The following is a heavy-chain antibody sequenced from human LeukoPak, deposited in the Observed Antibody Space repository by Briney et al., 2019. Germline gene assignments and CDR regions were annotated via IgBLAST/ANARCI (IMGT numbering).Heavy chain of an antibody. CDR3: AKRSGYTTGWFFDF. D-gene: IGHD5-12*01. CDR1: GFSFTNYA. CDR2: ISGSGDNT. V-gene: IGHV3-23*01. J-gene: IGHJ4*02. Sequence: GGSLKLSCAASGFSFTNYAMAWVRQAPGKGLEWVSSISGSGDNTYYAESVKGRFTISRDNSQNTLFLQMTSLRAEDTAVFYFAKRSGYTTGWFFDFRGQGTLVTVSS.